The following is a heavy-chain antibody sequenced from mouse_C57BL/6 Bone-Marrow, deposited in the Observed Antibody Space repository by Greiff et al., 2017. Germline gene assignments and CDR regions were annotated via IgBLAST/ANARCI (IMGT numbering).Heavy chain of an antibody. CDR2: IDPETGGT. CDR1: GYTFTDYE. CDR3: ISYDYDVSWFAY. V-gene: IGHV1-15*01. D-gene: IGHD2-4*01. J-gene: IGHJ3*01. Sequence: VQLQQSGAELVRPGASVTLSCKASGYTFTDYEMHWVKQTPVHGLEWIGAIDPETGGTAYNQKFKGKAILTADKSSSTAYMELRSLTSEDSAVYYCISYDYDVSWFAYWGQGALVTVSA.